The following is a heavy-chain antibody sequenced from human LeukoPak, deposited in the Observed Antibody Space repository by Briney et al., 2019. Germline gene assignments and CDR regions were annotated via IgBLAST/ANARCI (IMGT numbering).Heavy chain of an antibody. Sequence: ASVKVSCKASGYTFTGYYMHWERQAPGQGLEWMGWINPNSGGTNYAQKFQGRVTMTRDTSISTAYMELSRLRSDDTAVYYCAGVRYGSGSYDYWGQGTLVTVSS. CDR1: GYTFTGYY. D-gene: IGHD3-10*01. CDR3: AGVRYGSGSYDY. J-gene: IGHJ4*02. V-gene: IGHV1-2*02. CDR2: INPNSGGT.